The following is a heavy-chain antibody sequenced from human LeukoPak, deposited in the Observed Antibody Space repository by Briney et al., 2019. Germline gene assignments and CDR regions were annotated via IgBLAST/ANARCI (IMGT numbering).Heavy chain of an antibody. CDR3: ARAPSVAGTIWYYYYGMDV. CDR1: GYTFTSYD. CDR2: MNPNSGNT. Sequence: ASVKVSCKASGYTFTSYDINWVRQATGQGLEWMGWMNPNSGNTGYAQKFRGRVTMTRNTSISTAYMELSSLRSEDTAVYYCARAPSVAGTIWYYYYGMDVWGQGTTVTVSS. D-gene: IGHD6-19*01. J-gene: IGHJ6*02. V-gene: IGHV1-8*01.